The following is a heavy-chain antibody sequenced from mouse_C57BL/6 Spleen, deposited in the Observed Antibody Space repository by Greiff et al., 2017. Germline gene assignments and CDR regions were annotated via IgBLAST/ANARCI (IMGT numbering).Heavy chain of an antibody. CDR1: GFTFTAYY. D-gene: IGHD4-1*01. Sequence: EVKLVESGGGLVQPGGSLSLSCAASGFTFTAYYMSWVRPPPGKALEWLGFIRNKANGYTTEYSASVKGRFTISRDNSQSILYLQMNALRAEDSATYYCARLTGTAWFAYWGQGTLVTVSA. J-gene: IGHJ3*01. V-gene: IGHV7-3*01. CDR2: IRNKANGYTT. CDR3: ARLTGTAWFAY.